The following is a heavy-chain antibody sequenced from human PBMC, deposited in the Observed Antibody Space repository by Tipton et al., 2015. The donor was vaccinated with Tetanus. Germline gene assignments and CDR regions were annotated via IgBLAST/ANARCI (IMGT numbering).Heavy chain of an antibody. CDR2: IYYSGST. CDR3: ARVIYDILTGYHIDY. V-gene: IGHV4-61*01. D-gene: IGHD3-9*01. Sequence: TLSLTCTVSGGSVGSGSYYWSWIRQPPGKGLEWIGYIYYSGSTNYNPSLKSRVTISVDTSKNQFSLKLSSVTAADTAVYYCARVIYDILTGYHIDYWGQGTLVTVSS. CDR1: GGSVGSGSYY. J-gene: IGHJ4*02.